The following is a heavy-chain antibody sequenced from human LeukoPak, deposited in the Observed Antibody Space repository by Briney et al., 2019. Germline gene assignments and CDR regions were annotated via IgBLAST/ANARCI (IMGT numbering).Heavy chain of an antibody. CDR1: GASFSDYY. D-gene: IGHD3-16*01. CDR2: ISNIGTT. CDR3: ARGGYGPRLGN. J-gene: IGHJ4*02. V-gene: IGHV4-34*01. Sequence: PSETLFLTCAVYGASFSDYYWSWIRQSPEKGLEWIGEISNIGTTSYNPSLNSRVIMSVDTSKNQFSLRLSSVTAADTAVYYCARGGYGPRLGNWGQGTLVTVSS.